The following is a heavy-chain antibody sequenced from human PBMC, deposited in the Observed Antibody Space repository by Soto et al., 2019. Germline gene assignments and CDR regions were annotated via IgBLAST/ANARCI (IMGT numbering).Heavy chain of an antibody. CDR3: AKIDSHYDSLDP. D-gene: IGHD3-22*01. J-gene: IGHJ5*02. Sequence: VSTLSGSWASPGFTFNSIAVGWSPHAPGKGLEWVSAISGSGGSTYYAASVKGRFTISRDNSKNTLYLQMNSLRAEDTAVYYCAKIDSHYDSLDPWGQGTLVTVSS. V-gene: IGHV3-23*01. CDR1: GFTFNSIA. CDR2: ISGSGGST.